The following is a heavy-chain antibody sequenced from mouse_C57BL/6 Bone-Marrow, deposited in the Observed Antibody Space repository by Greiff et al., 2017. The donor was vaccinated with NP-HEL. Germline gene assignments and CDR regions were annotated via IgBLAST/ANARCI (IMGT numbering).Heavy chain of an antibody. Sequence: QVQLQQPGAELVKPGASVKLSCKASGYTFTSYWMHWVKQRPGQGLEWIGMIHPNSGSTNYNEKFKSKATLTVDKSSSTAYMQLSSLTSEDSAVYYCARKDLRRSRMDYWGQGTSVTVSS. CDR1: GYTFTSYW. J-gene: IGHJ4*01. D-gene: IGHD1-2*01. V-gene: IGHV1-64*01. CDR2: IHPNSGST. CDR3: ARKDLRRSRMDY.